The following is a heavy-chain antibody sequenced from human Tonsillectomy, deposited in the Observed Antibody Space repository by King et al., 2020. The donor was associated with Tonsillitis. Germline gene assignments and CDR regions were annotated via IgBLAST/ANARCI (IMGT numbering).Heavy chain of an antibody. CDR3: ARDRGSWVLDIDY. Sequence: QLVQSGGGVVQPGRSLRLSWAASGFTFRHYAMHWVRQAPGKGLEWGAVISYDGTNKFYADSVKGRFTISRDSSKNTMYLQMNSLRAEDTAVYYCARDRGSWVLDIDYWGQGTLVTVSS. J-gene: IGHJ4*02. V-gene: IGHV3-30*04. CDR1: GFTFRHYA. CDR2: ISYDGTNK. D-gene: IGHD1-26*01.